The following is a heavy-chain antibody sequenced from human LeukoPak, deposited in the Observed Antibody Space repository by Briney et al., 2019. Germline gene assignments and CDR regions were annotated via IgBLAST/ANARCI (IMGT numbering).Heavy chain of an antibody. J-gene: IGHJ5*02. D-gene: IGHD3-22*01. CDR3: ARDHFARSGHSPTFWFDP. CDR2: ISSSSSYI. CDR1: GFTFSSYS. V-gene: IGHV3-21*01. Sequence: GSLRLSCAASGFTFSSYSMSWVRQAPGKGLEWVSSISSSSSYIYYADSVKGRFTISRDNAKNSPYLQMNSLRAEDTAVYYCARDHFARSGHSPTFWFDPWGQGTLVTVSS.